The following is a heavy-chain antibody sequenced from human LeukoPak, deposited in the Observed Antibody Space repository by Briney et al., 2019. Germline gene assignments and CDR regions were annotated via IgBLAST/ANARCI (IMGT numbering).Heavy chain of an antibody. V-gene: IGHV2-70*11. D-gene: IGHD6-13*01. Sequence: SGPTLVNPTQTLTLTWTFSGFSLSTSGMYVSWIRQPPGKALEWLARIDWDDAKYYSPSLKTRLTISKDTSKNQVVLTMTNMDPVDTATYYCARMRRYSSSWYPTDYWGQGTLVTVSS. J-gene: IGHJ4*02. CDR3: ARMRRYSSSWYPTDY. CDR1: GFSLSTSGMY. CDR2: IDWDDAK.